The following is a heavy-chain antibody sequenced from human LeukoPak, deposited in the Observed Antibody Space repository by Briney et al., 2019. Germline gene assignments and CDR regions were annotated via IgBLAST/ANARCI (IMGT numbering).Heavy chain of an antibody. CDR1: GFTFSSYG. CDR2: INWNGGST. CDR3: ARGRLYGSGSYYNVFPDAFDI. V-gene: IGHV3-20*04. Sequence: GGSLRLSCAASGFTFSSYGMNWVRQAPGKGLEWVSGINWNGGSTDYADSVKGRFTISRDNAKNSLYLQMNSLRAEDTAVYYCARGRLYGSGSYYNVFPDAFDIWGQGTMVTVSS. J-gene: IGHJ3*02. D-gene: IGHD3-10*01.